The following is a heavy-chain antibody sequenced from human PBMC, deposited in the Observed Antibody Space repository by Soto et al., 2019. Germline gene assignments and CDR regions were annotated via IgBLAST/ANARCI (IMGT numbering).Heavy chain of an antibody. D-gene: IGHD3-10*01. CDR3: ARLGCGYYGSERGDCFDY. Sequence: EVQLLESGGNLVQPGGSLRLSCAASRFTFSSYAMSWFRQAPGKGLEWVSDISASGATTYYTDSVKGLLTISRDNSKNTLYLQMNSLRVDETALYYCARLGCGYYGSERGDCFDYWGQGTLVTGSS. CDR2: ISASGATT. J-gene: IGHJ4*02. V-gene: IGHV3-23*01. CDR1: RFTFSSYA.